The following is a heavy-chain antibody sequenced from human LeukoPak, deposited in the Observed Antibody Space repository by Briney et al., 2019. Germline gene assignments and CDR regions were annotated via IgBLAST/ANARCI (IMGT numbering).Heavy chain of an antibody. Sequence: ASVKVSCKASGYSFTTYAISWVRQAPGQGLEWMGWISVYNGNTNYAQKVQGRVTMTTDTSTSTAYMELGSLRSDDTAVYYCARQPAEYDYGLDVWGQGTTVTVSS. CDR2: ISVYNGNT. CDR1: GYSFTTYA. CDR3: ARQPAEYDYGLDV. V-gene: IGHV1-18*01. J-gene: IGHJ6*02.